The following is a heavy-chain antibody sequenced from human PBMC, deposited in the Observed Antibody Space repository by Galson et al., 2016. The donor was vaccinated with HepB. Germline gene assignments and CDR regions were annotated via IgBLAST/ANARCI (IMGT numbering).Heavy chain of an antibody. J-gene: IGHJ6*02. CDR3: ARDAVDYDDPDCQYYGLDV. CDR1: GYNSISYN. V-gene: IGHV1-3*01. D-gene: IGHD4-17*01. CDR2: INVGNGNT. Sequence: SVKVSCKASGYNSISYNLHWVRQAPGQSLEWMGWINVGNGNTKYSQKFQGRVTITRDTSANIVYMEMGSLGSEDRAVYYCARDAVDYDDPDCQYYGLDVWGQGTTVTVS.